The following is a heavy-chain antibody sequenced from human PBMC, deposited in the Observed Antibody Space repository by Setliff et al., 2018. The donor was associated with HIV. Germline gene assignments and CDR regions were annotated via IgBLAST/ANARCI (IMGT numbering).Heavy chain of an antibody. J-gene: IGHJ4*02. V-gene: IGHV4-34*01. CDR1: GGSFNSYY. Sequence: SETLSLTCAIYGGSFNSYYWTWIRQSPGKGLEWIGEINDSGTTNYNPSLKSRVTISRDTSKNQFSLHLSSVTAADMAVYYCASTGYSSGWSFDYWGQGTLVTVSS. CDR2: INDSGTT. CDR3: ASTGYSSGWSFDY. D-gene: IGHD6-19*01.